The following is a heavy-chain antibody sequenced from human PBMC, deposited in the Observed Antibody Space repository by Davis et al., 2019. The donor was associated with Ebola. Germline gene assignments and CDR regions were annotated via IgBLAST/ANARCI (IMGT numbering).Heavy chain of an antibody. CDR1: GFTFSDYY. J-gene: IGHJ4*02. Sequence: GESLKISCAASGFTFSDYYMSWIRQAPGKGLEWVSYISSSGSTIYYADSVKGRFTISRDNAKNSLYLQMNSLRAEDTAVYYCAREGPGCSSTSCYLYYFDYWGQGTLVTVSS. CDR2: ISSSGSTI. CDR3: AREGPGCSSTSCYLYYFDY. V-gene: IGHV3-11*04. D-gene: IGHD2-2*01.